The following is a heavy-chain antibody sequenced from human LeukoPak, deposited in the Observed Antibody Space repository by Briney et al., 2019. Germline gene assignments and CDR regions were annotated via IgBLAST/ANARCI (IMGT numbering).Heavy chain of an antibody. Sequence: PSETLSLTCTVSGGSISSGGYYWSWIRQPPGKGLEWIGYIYHSGSTYYNPSLKSRVTISVDRSKNQFSLKLSSVTAADTAVYYCARGATVTTIWAFDIWGQGTMVTDSS. V-gene: IGHV4-30-2*01. CDR3: ARGATVTTIWAFDI. CDR2: IYHSGST. CDR1: GGSISSGGYY. D-gene: IGHD4-11*01. J-gene: IGHJ3*02.